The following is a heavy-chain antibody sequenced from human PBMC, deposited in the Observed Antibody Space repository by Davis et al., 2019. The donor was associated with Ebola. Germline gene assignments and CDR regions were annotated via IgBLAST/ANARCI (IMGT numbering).Heavy chain of an antibody. CDR2: IYYSGST. CDR1: GGSISSSGYY. D-gene: IGHD1-26*01. CDR3: ARKKWELLRQAFDI. J-gene: IGHJ3*02. V-gene: IGHV4-39*01. Sequence: MPSETLSLTCTVSGGSISSSGYYWGWIRQPPGKGLEWIGRIYYSGSTYYTPSLKSRVTISVDTSKNQFSLKLSSVTAADTAVYYCARKKWELLRQAFDIWGQGTMVTVSS.